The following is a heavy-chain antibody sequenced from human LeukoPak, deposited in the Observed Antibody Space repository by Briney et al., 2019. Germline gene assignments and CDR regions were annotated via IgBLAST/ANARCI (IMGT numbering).Heavy chain of an antibody. V-gene: IGHV3-21*04. J-gene: IGHJ4*02. Sequence: GGSLRLSCAASGFTFSSYSMNWVRQAPGKGLEWVSSISSSSSYIYYADSVKGRFTISRDNSKNTLYVQMNSLRAEDTAVYYCATRPIVGASYWGQGTLVTVSS. D-gene: IGHD1-26*01. CDR1: GFTFSSYS. CDR3: ATRPIVGASY. CDR2: ISSSSSYI.